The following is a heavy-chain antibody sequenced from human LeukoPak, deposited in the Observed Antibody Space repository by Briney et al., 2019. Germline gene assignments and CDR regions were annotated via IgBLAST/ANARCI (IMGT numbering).Heavy chain of an antibody. J-gene: IGHJ5*02. CDR3: ARRGTNWFDP. V-gene: IGHV1-69*05. CDR2: IIPIFGTA. D-gene: IGHD2-15*01. CDR1: GGTFSSYA. Sequence: SVKVACKASGGTFSSYAISWVRQAPGQGLEWMGGIIPIFGTANYAQKFQGRVTMTTDTSTSTAYMELRSLRSDDTAVYYCARRGTNWFDPWGQGTLVTVSS.